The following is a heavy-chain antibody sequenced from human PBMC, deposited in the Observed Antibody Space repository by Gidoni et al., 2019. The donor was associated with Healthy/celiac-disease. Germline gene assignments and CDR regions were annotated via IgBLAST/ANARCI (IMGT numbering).Heavy chain of an antibody. CDR1: GFTFSSYA. Sequence: EVQLLESGGGLVQPGGSLRLSCAASGFTFSSYAMSWVRQAPGKGLEWVSAISGSGGSTYYADSVKGRFTISRDNSKITLYLQMNSLRAEDTAVYYCAKDRGYYDSSGYYRGGFDYWGQGTLVTVSS. V-gene: IGHV3-23*01. CDR2: ISGSGGST. J-gene: IGHJ4*02. CDR3: AKDRGYYDSSGYYRGGFDY. D-gene: IGHD3-22*01.